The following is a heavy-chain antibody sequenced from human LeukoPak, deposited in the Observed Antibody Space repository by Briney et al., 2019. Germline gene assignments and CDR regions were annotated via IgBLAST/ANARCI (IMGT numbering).Heavy chain of an antibody. CDR3: AKKRITMVRGSQGAAFDI. Sequence: PGGTLRLSCAASGFTFSSYGMSWVRQAPGKGLEWVSAISGSGGSTYYADSVKGRFTISRDNSKNTLYLQMNSLRAEDTAVYYCAKKRITMVRGSQGAAFDIWGQGTMVTVSS. CDR1: GFTFSSYG. CDR2: ISGSGGST. V-gene: IGHV3-23*01. D-gene: IGHD3-10*01. J-gene: IGHJ3*02.